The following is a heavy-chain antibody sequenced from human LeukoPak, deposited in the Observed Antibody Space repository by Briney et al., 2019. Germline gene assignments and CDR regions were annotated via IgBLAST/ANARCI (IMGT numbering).Heavy chain of an antibody. CDR2: ISAYNGNT. CDR1: GYTFTSYG. V-gene: IGHV1-18*01. J-gene: IGHJ6*02. Sequence: ASVKVSCKASGYTFTSYGISWVRQAPGQGLEWMGWISAYNGNTNYAQKLQGRVTMTTDTSTSTAYMELRSLRSDDTAVYYCARDQGTIFGVVISYYYYGMDVRGQGTTVTVSS. CDR3: ARDQGTIFGVVISYYYYGMDV. D-gene: IGHD3-3*01.